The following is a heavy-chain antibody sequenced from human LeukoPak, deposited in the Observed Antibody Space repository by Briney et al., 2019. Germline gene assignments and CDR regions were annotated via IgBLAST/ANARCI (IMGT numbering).Heavy chain of an antibody. CDR3: ARLHYDSSGYAQEYYFDY. V-gene: IGHV5-51*01. CDR2: IYPGDSDT. J-gene: IGHJ4*02. Sequence: GESLKISCKGSGYSFTSYWIGWVRQMPGKGLEWMGIIYPGDSDTRYSPSFQGQVTISADKSISTAYLQWSSLKASDTAMYYCARLHYDSSGYAQEYYFDYWGQGTLVTVSS. D-gene: IGHD3-22*01. CDR1: GYSFTSYW.